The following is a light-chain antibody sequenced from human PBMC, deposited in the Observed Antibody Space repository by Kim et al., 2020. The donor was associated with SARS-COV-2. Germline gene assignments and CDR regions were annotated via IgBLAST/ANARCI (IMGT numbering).Light chain of an antibody. J-gene: IGKJ2*01. Sequence: DIQMTQSPSSLSAFVGNRVTITCRASQDISSSLAWYQQKPGKAPKLLLYGTSSLESGVPSRFSGSGSGPDYTLTIRSLQTEDFATYYCQQYHSAPYTFGQGTKLEI. CDR2: GTS. CDR1: QDISSS. V-gene: IGKV1-NL1*01. CDR3: QQYHSAPYT.